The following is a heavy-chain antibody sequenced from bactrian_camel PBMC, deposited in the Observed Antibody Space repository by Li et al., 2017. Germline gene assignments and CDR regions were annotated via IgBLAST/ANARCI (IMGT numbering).Heavy chain of an antibody. CDR1: EYTDNKYS. V-gene: IGHV3S55*01. D-gene: IGHD4*01. CDR2: VDTDGKT. J-gene: IGHJ4*01. Sequence: VQLVESGGGSVQAGESLRLSCAASEYTDNKYSMGWFRQAPGKEREWVAAVDTDGKTLYADSVKGRFTISKDNAKNTLYLQTNSLKPEDTARYYCAAPNYCRASDIVRSRDWGRGTQVTVS. CDR3: AAPNYCRASDIVRSRD.